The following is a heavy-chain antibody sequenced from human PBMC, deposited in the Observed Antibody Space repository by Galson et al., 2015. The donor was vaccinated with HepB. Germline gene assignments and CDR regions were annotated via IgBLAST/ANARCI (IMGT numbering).Heavy chain of an antibody. V-gene: IGHV4-61*02. CDR2: IYSSGST. Sequence: TLSLTCTVSGGSITTDRYFWGWLRQPAGKGLEWIGRIYSSGSTNYNPSLKSRVTISVDTSKNQFSLKLSSVTAADTAVYYCARGGEGYDFWSGYYYYYYGMDVWGQGTTVTVSS. CDR1: GGSITTDRYF. D-gene: IGHD3-3*01. CDR3: ARGGEGYDFWSGYYYYYYGMDV. J-gene: IGHJ6*02.